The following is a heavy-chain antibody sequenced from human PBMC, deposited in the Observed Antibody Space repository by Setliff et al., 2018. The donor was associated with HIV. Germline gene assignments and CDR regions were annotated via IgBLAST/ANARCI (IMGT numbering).Heavy chain of an antibody. CDR1: GGTFSSNA. Sequence: SVKVSCKTSGGTFSSNAISWARHVPGQGLEWMGGIIPLLDFTNYAEKFQGRVTMTIDTSTSRAYMELRSLRSDDTAMYFCARVSRSVRVVVRYSDYWGQGTLVTVSS. CDR3: ARVSRSVRVVVRYSDY. V-gene: IGHV1-69*10. D-gene: IGHD3-22*01. CDR2: IIPLLDFT. J-gene: IGHJ4*02.